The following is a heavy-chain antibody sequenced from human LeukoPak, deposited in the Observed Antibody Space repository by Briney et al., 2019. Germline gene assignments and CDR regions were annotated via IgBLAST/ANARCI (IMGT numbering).Heavy chain of an antibody. CDR1: GFRFSSYA. J-gene: IGHJ4*02. V-gene: IGHV3-48*04. D-gene: IGHD2-15*01. CDR3: ARDRVGLEAAATDYFDY. CDR2: ISSSGSTI. Sequence: GGSLRLSCAVSGFRFSSYAMNWVRQAPGKGLEWVSYISSSGSTIYYADSVKGRFTISRDNAKNSLYLQMNSLRAEDTAVYYCARDRVGLEAAATDYFDYWGQGTLVTVSS.